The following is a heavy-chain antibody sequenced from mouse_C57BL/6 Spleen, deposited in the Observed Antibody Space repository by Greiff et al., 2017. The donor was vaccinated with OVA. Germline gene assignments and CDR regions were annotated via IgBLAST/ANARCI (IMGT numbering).Heavy chain of an antibody. V-gene: IGHV5-4*01. Sequence: EVQLVESGGGLVKPGGSLKLSCAASGFTFSSYAMSWVRQTPEKRLEWVATISDGGSYTYYPDNVKGRFTISRDNAKNNLYLQMSHLKSEDTAMYYCASTLGIFDYWGQGTTLTVSS. CDR1: GFTFSSYA. D-gene: IGHD4-1*01. J-gene: IGHJ2*01. CDR2: ISDGGSYT. CDR3: ASTLGIFDY.